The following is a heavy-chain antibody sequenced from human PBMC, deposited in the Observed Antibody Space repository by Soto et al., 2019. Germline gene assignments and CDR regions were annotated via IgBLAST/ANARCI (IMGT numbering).Heavy chain of an antibody. CDR1: GFTFSSYA. D-gene: IGHD3-3*01. Sequence: EVQLVESGGGLVQPGGSLRLSCAASGFTFSSYAMHWVRQAPGKGLEYVSAISSNGGSTYYANSVKGKFTISRDNSMNTRYLQMGSLRAEDMAVYYCARGKYDFWSGYTTGSGYYWGQGTLVTVSS. J-gene: IGHJ4*02. V-gene: IGHV3-64*01. CDR2: ISSNGGST. CDR3: ARGKYDFWSGYTTGSGYY.